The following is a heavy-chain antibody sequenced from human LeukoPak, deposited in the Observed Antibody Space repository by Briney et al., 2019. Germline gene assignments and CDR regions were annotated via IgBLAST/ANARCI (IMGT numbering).Heavy chain of an antibody. CDR3: ARERTPLRYSSSSPNYYYYMDV. V-gene: IGHV4-38-2*02. D-gene: IGHD6-6*01. Sequence: SETLSLTCTVSGYSISSGYYWGWIRQPPGKGLEWIGSIYHSGSTYYNPSLKSRVTISVDTSKNQFSLKLSSVTAADTAVYYCARERTPLRYSSSSPNYYYYMDVWGKGTTVTVSS. CDR2: IYHSGST. CDR1: GYSISSGYY. J-gene: IGHJ6*03.